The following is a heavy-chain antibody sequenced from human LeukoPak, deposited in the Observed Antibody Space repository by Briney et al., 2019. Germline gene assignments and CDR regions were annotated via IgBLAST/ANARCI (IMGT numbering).Heavy chain of an antibody. D-gene: IGHD6-19*01. CDR3: ARDQAVAGRAQDAKGPWFDP. V-gene: IGHV4-39*07. Sequence: PSETLSLTCTVSGGSISSSSYYWCWIRQPPGKGLEWIGSIYYSGSTYYNPSLKSRVTISVDTSKNQFSLKLSSVTAADTAVYYCARDQAVAGRAQDAKGPWFDPWGQGTLVTVSS. CDR2: IYYSGST. CDR1: GGSISSSSYY. J-gene: IGHJ5*02.